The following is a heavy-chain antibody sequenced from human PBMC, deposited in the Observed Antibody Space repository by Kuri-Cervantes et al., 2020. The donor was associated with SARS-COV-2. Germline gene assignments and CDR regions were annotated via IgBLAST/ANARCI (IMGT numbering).Heavy chain of an antibody. CDR2: IYYSGST. Sequence: ESLKISCTVSGGSISSYYWSWIRQPPGKGLEWIGYIYYSGSTYYNPSLKSRVTISVDTSKNQFSLKLSSVTAADTAVYYCARESWGYCSSTSCYTYYGMDVWGQGTTVTVSS. CDR3: ARESWGYCSSTSCYTYYGMDV. J-gene: IGHJ6*02. D-gene: IGHD2-2*02. CDR1: GGSISSYY. V-gene: IGHV4-4*08.